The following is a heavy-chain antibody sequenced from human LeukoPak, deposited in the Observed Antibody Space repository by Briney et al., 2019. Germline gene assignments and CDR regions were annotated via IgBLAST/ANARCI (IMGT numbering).Heavy chain of an antibody. Sequence: PGGSLRLSCADSGFTVSSNYMSWVRQAPAEGLEWVSVIYSGGSTYYADSVKGRFTISRHNSKNTLYLQMNSLRAEDTAVYYCARGVAGTEEGIDYGMDVWGQGTTVTVSS. D-gene: IGHD6-19*01. CDR1: GFTVSSNY. J-gene: IGHJ6*02. V-gene: IGHV3-53*04. CDR3: ARGVAGTEEGIDYGMDV. CDR2: IYSGGST.